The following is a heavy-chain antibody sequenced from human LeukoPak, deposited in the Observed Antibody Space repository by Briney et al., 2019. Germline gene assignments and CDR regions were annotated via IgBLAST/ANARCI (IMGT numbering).Heavy chain of an antibody. V-gene: IGHV4-34*01. CDR1: GGSFSGYY. J-gene: IGHJ5*02. Sequence: KPSETLSLTCAVYGGSFSGYYWSWIRQPPGKGLEWIGEINHSGSTNYNPSLKSRVTISVDTSKNQFSLKLSSVTAADTVVYYGARDLGDGYNWFDPWGQGTLVTVSS. D-gene: IGHD5-24*01. CDR3: ARDLGDGYNWFDP. CDR2: INHSGST.